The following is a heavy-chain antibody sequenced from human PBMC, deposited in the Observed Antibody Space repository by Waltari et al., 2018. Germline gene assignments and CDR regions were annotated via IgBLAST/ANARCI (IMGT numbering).Heavy chain of an antibody. V-gene: IGHV4-38-2*01. CDR3: ARREDCGGDCSNWFDP. Sequence: QVQLQESGPGLVKPSETLSLTCAVSGYSISSGYYWGWIRQPPGKGLEWIGSIYHSGSTYYNPSLKSRVTISVDTSKNQFSLKLSSVTAADTAVYYCARREDCGGDCSNWFDPWGQGTLVTVSS. D-gene: IGHD2-21*01. CDR2: IYHSGST. J-gene: IGHJ5*02. CDR1: GYSISSGYY.